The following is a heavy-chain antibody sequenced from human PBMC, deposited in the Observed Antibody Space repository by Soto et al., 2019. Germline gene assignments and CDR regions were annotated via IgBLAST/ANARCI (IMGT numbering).Heavy chain of an antibody. CDR2: IYYSGST. CDR3: ARFNWYFDL. Sequence: QVQLQESGPGLVKPSETLSLTCTVSGGSISSYYWSWIRQPPGKGLEWIGYIYYSGSTNYNPSRKSRVTISVHTSKNQVSLKLSSVTAADTAVYYCARFNWYFDLWGRGTLVTVSS. J-gene: IGHJ2*01. CDR1: GGSISSYY. V-gene: IGHV4-59*08.